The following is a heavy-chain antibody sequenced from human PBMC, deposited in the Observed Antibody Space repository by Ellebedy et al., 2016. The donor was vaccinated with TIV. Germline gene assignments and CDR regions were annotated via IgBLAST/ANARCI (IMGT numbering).Heavy chain of an antibody. V-gene: IGHV3-11*06. J-gene: IGHJ4*02. CDR3: ARDSYGSGSYSSD. Sequence: LSLTCAVSGFTFSSYWMSWIRQAPGKGLEWVSYISSSSSSTNYADSVKGRFTISRDNSKNSLYLRMNSLRAEDTAVYYCARDSYGSGSYSSDWGQGTLVTVSS. CDR1: GFTFSSYW. D-gene: IGHD3-10*01. CDR2: ISSSSSST.